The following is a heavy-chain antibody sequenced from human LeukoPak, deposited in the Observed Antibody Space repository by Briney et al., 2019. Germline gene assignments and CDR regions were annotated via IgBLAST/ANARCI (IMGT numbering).Heavy chain of an antibody. V-gene: IGHV3-49*04. Sequence: GGSPRLSCTASGFTFGDYAMSWVRQAPGKGVEGGGFIISKAYGRTTEYAASVKGRLTISRDDSNSIAYLQMNSLKTEDTAVYYCTRDNGSGSYSGGQGSLVTVSS. CDR3: TRDNGSGSYS. CDR1: GFTFGDYA. CDR2: IISKAYGRTT. D-gene: IGHD3-10*01. J-gene: IGHJ4*02.